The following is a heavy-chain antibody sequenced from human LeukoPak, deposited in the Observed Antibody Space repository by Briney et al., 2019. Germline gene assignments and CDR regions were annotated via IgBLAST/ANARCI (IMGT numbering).Heavy chain of an antibody. CDR3: ARGGSYTMVKNY. J-gene: IGHJ4*02. CDR2: INYGGST. Sequence: SETLSLTCTVSGGSISSSSYYWGWIRQPPGKGLEWIGSINYGGSTYYNPSLKSRVTISVDTSKNQFFLKLSSMTAADTAVYFCARGGSYTMVKNYWGQGTLVTVSS. D-gene: IGHD1-26*01. V-gene: IGHV4-39*07. CDR1: GGSISSSSYY.